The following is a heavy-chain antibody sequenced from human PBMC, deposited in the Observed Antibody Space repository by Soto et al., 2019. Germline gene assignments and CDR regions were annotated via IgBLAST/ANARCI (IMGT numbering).Heavy chain of an antibody. CDR2: ISSSSSYT. V-gene: IGHV3-11*05. J-gene: IGHJ4*02. D-gene: IGHD3-22*01. CDR3: AKPDSSGYYSPLDY. CDR1: GFTFSDYY. Sequence: QVQLVESGGGLVKPGGSLRLSCAASGFTFSDYYMSWIRQAPGKGLEWVSYISSSSSYTNYADSVKGRFTISRDNAKNSLYLQMNSLRAEDTAVYYCAKPDSSGYYSPLDYWGQGTLVTVSS.